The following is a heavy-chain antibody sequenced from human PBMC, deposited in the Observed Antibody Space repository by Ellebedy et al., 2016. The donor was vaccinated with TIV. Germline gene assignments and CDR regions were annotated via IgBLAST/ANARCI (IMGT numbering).Heavy chain of an antibody. J-gene: IGHJ5*02. CDR2: ISSSGTTV. CDR1: GFTFSDYY. D-gene: IGHD6-13*01. Sequence: GESLKISCAASGFTFSDYYMSWIRQAPGKGLEWVSYISSSGTTVKYADSVKGRFTISRDNAKNSLFLQMNSLRAEDTAVYYCARDARFIDQQHNWFDPWGQGTLVTVSS. V-gene: IGHV3-11*01. CDR3: ARDARFIDQQHNWFDP.